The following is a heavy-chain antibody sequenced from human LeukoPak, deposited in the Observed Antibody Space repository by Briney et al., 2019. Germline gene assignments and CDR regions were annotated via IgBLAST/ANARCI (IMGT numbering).Heavy chain of an antibody. V-gene: IGHV1-69*06. Sequence: SVKVSCKASGGTFSSYAISWVRQAPGQGLEWMGGIIPIFGTANYAQKFQGRVTITADKSTSTAYMELSSLRSEDTAVYYCAREAITMVRGEYYYYMDVWGKGTTVTVSS. D-gene: IGHD3-10*01. J-gene: IGHJ6*03. CDR3: AREAITMVRGEYYYYMDV. CDR2: IIPIFGTA. CDR1: GGTFSSYA.